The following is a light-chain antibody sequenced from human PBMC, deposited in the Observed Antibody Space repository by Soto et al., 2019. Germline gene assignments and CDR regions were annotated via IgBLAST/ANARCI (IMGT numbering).Light chain of an antibody. CDR1: QSVSSSY. CDR2: GAS. V-gene: IGKV3-20*01. CDR3: QQFGSSPYT. Sequence: EIVLTQSAGTLSLSPGERATLSCRASQSVSSSYLAWYQQKPGQAPRLLIYGASSRATGIPDRFSGSGSGTDFTLTIIRLEPEDFAVYYCQQFGSSPYTFGQGTKLEI. J-gene: IGKJ2*01.